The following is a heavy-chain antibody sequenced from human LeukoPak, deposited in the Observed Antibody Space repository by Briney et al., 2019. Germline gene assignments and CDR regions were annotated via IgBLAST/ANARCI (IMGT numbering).Heavy chain of an antibody. V-gene: IGHV1-8*03. Sequence: ASVKVSCKASGYTFTSYDINWVRQATGQGLEWMGWMNPNSGNTGYAQKFQGRVTITRNTSISTAYMELSSLRSEDTAVYYCARLVPAARDFDYWGQGTLVTVSS. CDR2: MNPNSGNT. J-gene: IGHJ4*02. CDR1: GYTFTSYD. D-gene: IGHD2-2*01. CDR3: ARLVPAARDFDY.